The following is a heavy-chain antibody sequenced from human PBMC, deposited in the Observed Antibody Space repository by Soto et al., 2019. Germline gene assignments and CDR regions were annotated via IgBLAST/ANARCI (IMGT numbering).Heavy chain of an antibody. CDR1: GFTFSSYG. D-gene: IGHD2-15*01. Sequence: QVQLVESGGGVVQTGRSLRLSCAASGFTFSSYGMHWVRQAPGKGLEWVAFISYDGSNKYYADSVKGRFTISRDNSKNTLYLQMNSLRAEDTAVYYCAKDQRIVVVVAALDYWGQGTLVTVSS. J-gene: IGHJ4*02. V-gene: IGHV3-30*18. CDR2: ISYDGSNK. CDR3: AKDQRIVVVVAALDY.